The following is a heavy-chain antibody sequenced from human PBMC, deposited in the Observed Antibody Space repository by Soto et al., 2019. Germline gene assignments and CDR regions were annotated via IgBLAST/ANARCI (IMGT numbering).Heavy chain of an antibody. V-gene: IGHV4-39*01. CDR1: GDSITSTDYY. J-gene: IGHJ5*02. D-gene: IGHD3-3*01. Sequence: ETLSLTCTATGDSITSTDYYWGWIRQPPGKGLEWVASIYYSGSTYHNPSLKSRVTISVDTSKNQFSLKVTSVTAADTAVYYCARHWRTGYSTVFGVVMGWFDPWGQGTLVTVSS. CDR2: IYYSGST. CDR3: ARHWRTGYSTVFGVVMGWFDP.